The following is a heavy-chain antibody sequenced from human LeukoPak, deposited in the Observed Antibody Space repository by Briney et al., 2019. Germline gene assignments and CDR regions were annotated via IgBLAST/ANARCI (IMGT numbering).Heavy chain of an antibody. D-gene: IGHD1-20*01. CDR1: GFTFSSYA. J-gene: IGHJ4*02. V-gene: IGHV3-64*01. Sequence: GGSLGLSCAASGFTFSSYAMHWVRQAPGKGLEYVSAISSNGGSTYYANSVKGRFTISRDNSRNTLYLQMGSLRAEDMAVYYCARGPTGITGTVLDYWGQGTLVTVSS. CDR2: ISSNGGST. CDR3: ARGPTGITGTVLDY.